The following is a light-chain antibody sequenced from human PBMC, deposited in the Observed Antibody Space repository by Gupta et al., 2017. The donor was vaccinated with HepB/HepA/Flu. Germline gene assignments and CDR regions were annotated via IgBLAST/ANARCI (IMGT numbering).Light chain of an antibody. V-gene: IGLV10-54*04. CDR2: RNN. Sequence: QAGLTQPPSVSKDLRQTATLTCSGNNNNVGNDGVAWLQQHQGHPPKVLSYRNNNRPSGISDRFSAYRSGNKASLKITGLQTEDEADDYCSEWDTSLSACVLGGGTKLTVL. CDR1: NNNVGNDG. CDR3: SEWDTSLSACV. J-gene: IGLJ3*02.